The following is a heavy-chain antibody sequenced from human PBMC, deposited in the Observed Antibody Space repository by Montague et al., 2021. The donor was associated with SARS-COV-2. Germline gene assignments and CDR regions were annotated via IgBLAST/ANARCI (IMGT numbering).Heavy chain of an antibody. CDR3: ARVLGGYYGMDD. CDR2: SNK. V-gene: IGHV3-30-3*01. J-gene: IGHJ6*02. Sequence: SNKYYSDSVKGRFTISRDNSKRTLYLKMNSLTAEDTAVYYCARVLGGYYGMDDWGQGTTVTVSS. D-gene: IGHD2/OR15-2a*01.